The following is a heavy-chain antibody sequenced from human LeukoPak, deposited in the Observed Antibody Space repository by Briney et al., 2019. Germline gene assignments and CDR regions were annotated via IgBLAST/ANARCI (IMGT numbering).Heavy chain of an antibody. D-gene: IGHD2-2*01. V-gene: IGHV1-18*01. CDR3: ARDGEDIVVVPAATDNWFDP. Sequence: ASVTVSCKASGYTFTSYGISWVRQAPGQGLEGMGWISAYNGNTNYAQKLQGRVTMTTDTSTSTAYMELRSLRSDDTAVYYCARDGEDIVVVPAATDNWFDPWGQGTLVTVSS. J-gene: IGHJ5*02. CDR2: ISAYNGNT. CDR1: GYTFTSYG.